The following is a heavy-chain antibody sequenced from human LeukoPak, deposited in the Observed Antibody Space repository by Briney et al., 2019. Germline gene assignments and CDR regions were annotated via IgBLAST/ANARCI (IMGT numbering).Heavy chain of an antibody. J-gene: IGHJ5*02. V-gene: IGHV4-39*01. Sequence: PSETLSLTCTVSGGSISSSSYYWGWIRQPPGKGLEWIGSIYYSGRTYYNPSLKSRVTISVDTSKNQFSLKLSSVTAADTAVYYCARAYYGSGSRVDYSATFDPWGQGTLVTVSS. D-gene: IGHD3-10*01. CDR2: IYYSGRT. CDR1: GGSISSSSYY. CDR3: ARAYYGSGSRVDYSATFDP.